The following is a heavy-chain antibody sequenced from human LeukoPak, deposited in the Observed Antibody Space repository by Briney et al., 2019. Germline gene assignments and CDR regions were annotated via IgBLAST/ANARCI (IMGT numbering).Heavy chain of an antibody. CDR2: IFPGNSDT. Sequence: GESLKISCKGSGYSFINYWIGWVRQMPGKGLEWMGLIFPGNSDTRYSPSFQGQVTISVDKSINTAYLQWSSLKASDTARYFCARHGGSGTYYKLPVDYWGQGTLVTVSS. V-gene: IGHV5-51*01. CDR1: GYSFINYW. J-gene: IGHJ4*02. D-gene: IGHD3-10*01. CDR3: ARHGGSGTYYKLPVDY.